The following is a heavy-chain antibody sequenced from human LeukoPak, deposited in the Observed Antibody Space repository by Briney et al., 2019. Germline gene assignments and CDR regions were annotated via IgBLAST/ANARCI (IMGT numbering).Heavy chain of an antibody. CDR1: GFTFSDHY. V-gene: IGHV3-72*01. J-gene: IGHJ6*03. Sequence: GGSLRLSCAASGFTFSDHYMDWVRQAPGKGLEWVGRTRNKANSYTTEYAASVKGRFTISRDDSKNSLYLQMNSLKTEDTAVYYCAREDIVVVPAAHYYYYYMDVWGKGTTVTVSS. CDR2: TRNKANSYTT. D-gene: IGHD2-2*01. CDR3: AREDIVVVPAAHYYYYYMDV.